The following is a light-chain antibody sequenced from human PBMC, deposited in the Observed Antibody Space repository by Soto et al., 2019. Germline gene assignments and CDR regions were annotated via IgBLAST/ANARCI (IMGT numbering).Light chain of an antibody. CDR2: GVN. CDR1: SSDFGDDKY. V-gene: IGLV2-14*01. J-gene: IGLJ1*01. CDR3: SSYTDRSNYV. Sequence: QSALTQPASVSGSPGQSITVSCTGSSSDFGDDKYVSWYQQQPGKGPNLLIYGVNSRPSGISNRFSGSKSGNTAPMTIDGIKVEDEAEYYCSSYTDRSNYVLGTGNKVTV.